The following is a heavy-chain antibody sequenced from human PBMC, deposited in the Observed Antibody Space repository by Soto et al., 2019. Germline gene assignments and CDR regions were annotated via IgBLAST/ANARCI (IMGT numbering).Heavy chain of an antibody. V-gene: IGHV4-39*07. CDR2: IYYSGST. CDR3: ARSSVAGAGYFQH. Sequence: LTCIVSGGSISSSSFHWGWIRQPPGKGLEWIGSIYYSGSTYYSPSLKSRVTISVDTSKNQFSLKLSSVTVADTAVYYCARSSVAGAGYFQHWGQGTQVTVSS. D-gene: IGHD6-19*01. J-gene: IGHJ1*01. CDR1: GGSISSSSFH.